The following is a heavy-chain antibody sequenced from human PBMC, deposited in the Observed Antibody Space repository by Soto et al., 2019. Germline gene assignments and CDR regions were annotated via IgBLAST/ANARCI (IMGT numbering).Heavy chain of an antibody. CDR2: INPSGGST. V-gene: IGHV1-46*01. J-gene: IGHJ4*02. CDR1: GYTFSSYY. D-gene: IGHD6-19*01. Sequence: QVQLVQSGAEVKKPGASVKVSCKASGYTFSSYYMHWVRQAPGQGLEWMGIINPSGGSTSYAQKFQGRVTMTRDTSTSTVYMELSSLRSEDTAVYYCARVGSSGGFDYWGQGTLVTVSS. CDR3: ARVGSSGGFDY.